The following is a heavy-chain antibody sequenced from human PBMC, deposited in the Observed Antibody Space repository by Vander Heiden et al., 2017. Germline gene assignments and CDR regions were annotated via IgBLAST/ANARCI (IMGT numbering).Heavy chain of an antibody. CDR2: IEQGGSEK. CDR1: GFTFSSSW. CDR3: ARGYYGGDGAP. J-gene: IGHJ5*02. D-gene: IGHD2-21*02. Sequence: EVQLVESGGGLVQPGGSLRLSCAASGFTFSSSWRSWVRQTPGKGLEWVANIEQGGSEKYYVDSVKGRFTISRDNAKNSMYLEMNSLRAEDTAVYYCARGYYGGDGAPWGQGTLVTVSS. V-gene: IGHV3-7*01.